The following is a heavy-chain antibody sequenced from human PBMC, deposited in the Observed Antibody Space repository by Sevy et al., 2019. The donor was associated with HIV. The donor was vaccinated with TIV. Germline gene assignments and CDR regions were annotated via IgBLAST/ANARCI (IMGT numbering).Heavy chain of an antibody. D-gene: IGHD3-10*01. Sequence: WETLSLTCTVSGFSISSDYYWGWIRQPPGKGLEWIGCIYDGGSTYYNPSLKSRVTISIDTSKNQFSLKLSSVTAADTAVYYCARDYYGSGSYYEFVYWGQGTLVTVSS. CDR3: ARDYYGSGSYYEFVY. CDR1: GFSISSDYY. CDR2: IYDGGST. J-gene: IGHJ4*02. V-gene: IGHV4-38-2*02.